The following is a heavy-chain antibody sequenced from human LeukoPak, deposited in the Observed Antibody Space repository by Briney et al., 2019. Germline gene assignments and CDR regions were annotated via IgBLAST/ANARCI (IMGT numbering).Heavy chain of an antibody. Sequence: GGSLRLPCATSGFSFSGTWMTWVRQAPGKGLECITNISPDGSEKYYLDSVKGRFTVSRDNAKKLVYLQMNSLRVEDTAIYFCATDLNHDSGGWGQGTLVTVSS. D-gene: IGHD1-26*01. CDR2: ISPDGSEK. CDR1: GFSFSGTW. CDR3: ATDLNHDSGG. V-gene: IGHV3-7*01. J-gene: IGHJ4*02.